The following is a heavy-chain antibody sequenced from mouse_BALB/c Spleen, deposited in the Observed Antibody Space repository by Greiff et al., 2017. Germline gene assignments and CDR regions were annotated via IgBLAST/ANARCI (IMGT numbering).Heavy chain of an antibody. CDR3: ARSGGYDEYYFDY. CDR2: IFPGTGTT. J-gene: IGHJ2*01. D-gene: IGHD2-2*01. V-gene: IGHV1S132*01. Sequence: VQLQQSGAELVKPGASVKLSCKTSGYTFTSYWIHWVKQRPGQGLGWIGEIFPGTGTTYYNEKFKGKATLTIDTSSSTAYMQLSSLTSEDSAVYFCARSGGYDEYYFDYWGQGTTLTVSS. CDR1: GYTFTSYW.